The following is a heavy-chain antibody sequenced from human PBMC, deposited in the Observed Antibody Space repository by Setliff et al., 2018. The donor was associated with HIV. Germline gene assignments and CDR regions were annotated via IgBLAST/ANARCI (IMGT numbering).Heavy chain of an antibody. V-gene: IGHV5-51*01. D-gene: IGHD2-21*02. Sequence: GESLKISCWVSGYNFTSSWIGWVRQMPGKGLESVGIIYPGDSDTKYSPSFQGQVTISAGKSISTAYLQWRSLKASDTAIYYCAREGFGDQASYWGQGTLVTVSS. CDR3: AREGFGDQASY. J-gene: IGHJ4*02. CDR1: GYNFTSSW. CDR2: IYPGDSDT.